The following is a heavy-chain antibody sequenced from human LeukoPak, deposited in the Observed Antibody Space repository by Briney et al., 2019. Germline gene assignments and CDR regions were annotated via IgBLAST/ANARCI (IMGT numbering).Heavy chain of an antibody. Sequence: ASVKVSCKASGYTFTSHAMNWVRQAPGQGLEWMGWINTNTGNPTYAQGFTGRFVFSLDTSVSTAYLQISSLKAEDTAVYYCARDRVTTGYYYYGMDVWGQGTTVTVSS. CDR2: INTNTGNP. D-gene: IGHD4-17*01. V-gene: IGHV7-4-1*02. J-gene: IGHJ6*02. CDR3: ARDRVTTGYYYYGMDV. CDR1: GYTFTSHA.